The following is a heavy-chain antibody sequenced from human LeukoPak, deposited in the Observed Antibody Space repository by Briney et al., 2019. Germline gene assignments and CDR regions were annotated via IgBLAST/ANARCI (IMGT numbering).Heavy chain of an antibody. V-gene: IGHV4-59*01. D-gene: IGHD5-24*01. J-gene: IGHJ4*02. CDR3: ARGNSN. Sequence: SETLSLPCTVSGGSINRYYWSWIRQPPGKGLEWIGYISYRGSTNSIPCLNSRVTISLDTYKNRSDLKVRSVSAADKALYYCARGNSNWGQGTLVTVSS. CDR1: GGSINRYY. CDR2: ISYRGST.